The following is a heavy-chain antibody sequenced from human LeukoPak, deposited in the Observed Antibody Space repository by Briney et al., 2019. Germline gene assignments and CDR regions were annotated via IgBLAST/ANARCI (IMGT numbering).Heavy chain of an antibody. CDR3: ARDSGGMVSYYYGMDV. D-gene: IGHD3-10*01. J-gene: IGHJ6*02. CDR2: INPNSGGT. Sequence: ASVKVSCKASGYTFTGYYMHWVRQAPGQGLEWVGWINPNSGGTNYAQKFQGRVTMTRDTSISTAYMELSRLRSDDTAVYYCARDSGGMVSYYYGMDVWGQGTTVTVSS. V-gene: IGHV1-2*02. CDR1: GYTFTGYY.